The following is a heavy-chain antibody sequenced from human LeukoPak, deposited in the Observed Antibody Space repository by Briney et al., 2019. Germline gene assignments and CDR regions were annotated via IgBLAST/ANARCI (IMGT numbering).Heavy chain of an antibody. CDR3: ARDLYGSGSYYEYFQH. CDR1: GYTFTSYY. D-gene: IGHD3-10*01. CDR2: INPSGGST. Sequence: GASVKVSCKSSGYTFTSYYMHWVRQAPGQGLEWMGIINPSGGSTSYAHKFQGRVTMTRDTSTSTVYMELSSLRSEDTAVYYCARDLYGSGSYYEYFQHWGQGTLVTVSS. J-gene: IGHJ1*01. V-gene: IGHV1-46*03.